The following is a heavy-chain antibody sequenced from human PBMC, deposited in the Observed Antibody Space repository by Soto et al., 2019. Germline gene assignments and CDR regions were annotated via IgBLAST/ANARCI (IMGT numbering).Heavy chain of an antibody. J-gene: IGHJ5*02. Sequence: SETLSLTCTVSGGSISSYYWSWIRQPPGKGLEWIGYIYYSGSTNYNPSLKSRVTISVDTSKDQFSLKLSSVTAADTAVYYCARVLVDYDFWSGYYISRWFDPWGQGTLVTVSS. V-gene: IGHV4-59*01. D-gene: IGHD3-3*01. CDR3: ARVLVDYDFWSGYYISRWFDP. CDR2: IYYSGST. CDR1: GGSISSYY.